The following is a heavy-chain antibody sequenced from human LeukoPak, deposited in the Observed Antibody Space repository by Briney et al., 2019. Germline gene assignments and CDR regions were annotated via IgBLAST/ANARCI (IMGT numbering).Heavy chain of an antibody. CDR2: ISGSGGST. CDR1: GFTFSSYA. Sequence: PGGSLRLSCAASGFTFSSYAMSWVRQAPGKGLEWVSAISGSGGSTYYADSVKGRLTISRDNSKNTLYLQMNSLRAEDTAVYYCAPDVGAGTFWYFDLWGRGTLVTVSS. CDR3: APDVGAGTFWYFDL. V-gene: IGHV3-23*01. D-gene: IGHD6-19*01. J-gene: IGHJ2*01.